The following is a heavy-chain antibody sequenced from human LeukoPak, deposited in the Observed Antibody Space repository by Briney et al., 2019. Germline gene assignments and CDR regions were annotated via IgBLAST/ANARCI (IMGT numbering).Heavy chain of an antibody. V-gene: IGHV7-4-1*02. CDR1: GYTFTNYY. CDR2: INTNTGNP. J-gene: IGHJ4*02. D-gene: IGHD5-18*01. CDR3: AINRGYGMYYFDY. Sequence: GASVKISCKASGYTFTNYYMHWVRQAPGQGLEWMGWINTNTGNPTYAQGFTGRFVFSLDTSVSTAYLQISSLKAEDTAVYYCAINRGYGMYYFDYWGQGTLVTVSS.